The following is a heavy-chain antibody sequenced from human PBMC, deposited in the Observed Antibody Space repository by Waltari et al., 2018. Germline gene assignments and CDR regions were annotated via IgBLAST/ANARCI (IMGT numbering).Heavy chain of an antibody. CDR3: AKDRHGDYVSYFDY. CDR1: GFTFSSYA. V-gene: IGHV3-23*01. Sequence: EVQLLESGGGLVQPGGSLRLSCAAAGFTFSSYAMRLVRQAPGTGLEWVSAISGGGGGTYYADSVKGRFTISRDNSKNTLYLQMNSLRAEDTAVYYCAKDRHGDYVSYFDYWGQGTLVTVSS. D-gene: IGHD4-17*01. CDR2: ISGGGGGT. J-gene: IGHJ4*02.